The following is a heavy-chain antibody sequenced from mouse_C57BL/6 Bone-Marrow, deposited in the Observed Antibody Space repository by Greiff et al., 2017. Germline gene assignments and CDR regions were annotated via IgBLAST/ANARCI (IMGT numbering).Heavy chain of an antibody. D-gene: IGHD2-3*01. CDR1: GYTFTSYW. CDR2: IDPSDSYT. Sequence: VQLQQSGAELVMPGASVKLSCKASGYTFTSYWMHWVKQRPGQGLEWIGEIDPSDSYTNYNQKFKGKSTLTVDKSSSTAYMQLSSLTSEDSAVYYCARDGYPYYFDYWGQGTTLTVSS. CDR3: ARDGYPYYFDY. V-gene: IGHV1-69*01. J-gene: IGHJ2*01.